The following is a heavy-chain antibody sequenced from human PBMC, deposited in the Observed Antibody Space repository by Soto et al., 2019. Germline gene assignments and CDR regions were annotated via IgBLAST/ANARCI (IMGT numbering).Heavy chain of an antibody. CDR3: ASQGSSGWYSYFDY. CDR2: IYYSGST. CDR1: GGSISSSSYY. J-gene: IGHJ4*02. D-gene: IGHD6-19*01. V-gene: IGHV4-39*01. Sequence: PSETLSLTCTVSGGSISSSSYYWGWIRQPPGMGLEWIGSIYYSGSTYYNPSLKSRVTISVDPSKNQFSLKLSSVTAADTAVYYCASQGSSGWYSYFDYWGQGTLVTVSS.